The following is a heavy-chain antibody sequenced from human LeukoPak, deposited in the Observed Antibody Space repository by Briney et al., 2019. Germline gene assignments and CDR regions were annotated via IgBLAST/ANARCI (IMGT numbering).Heavy chain of an antibody. CDR2: IYYGGST. Sequence: PSETLSLTCTVSGGSISSSSYYWGWIRQPPGKGLEWIGSIYYGGSTLYNLSLKSRVTISVDTSKNQFSLKLSSVTAADTAVYYCARTYYYDSSGPYYWGQGTLVTVSS. V-gene: IGHV4-39*07. D-gene: IGHD3-22*01. CDR3: ARTYYYDSSGPYY. CDR1: GGSISSSSYY. J-gene: IGHJ4*02.